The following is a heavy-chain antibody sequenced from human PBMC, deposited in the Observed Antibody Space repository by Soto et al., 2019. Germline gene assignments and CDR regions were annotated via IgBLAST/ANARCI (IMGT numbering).Heavy chain of an antibody. J-gene: IGHJ4*02. CDR3: AKGDCSGRRRYRGFDY. CDR2: VSASGSIT. CDR1: GFTFSSYD. Sequence: GGSLRLSCAASGFTFSSYDMNWVRQAPGKGLEWVSGVSASGSITSYADSAKGRFTISRDNAKNTVFLQMTGLRAEDTAVYFCAKGDCSGRRRYRGFDYWGQGTLVTLSS. V-gene: IGHV3-23*01. D-gene: IGHD2-15*01.